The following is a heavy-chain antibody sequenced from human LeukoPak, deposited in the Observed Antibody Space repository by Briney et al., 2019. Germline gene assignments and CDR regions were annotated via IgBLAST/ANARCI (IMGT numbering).Heavy chain of an antibody. CDR1: GFTFSSYW. D-gene: IGHD6-19*01. CDR3: ARGWLDIGDY. V-gene: IGHV3-74*01. CDR2: INSDESIT. Sequence: GGSLRLSCAASGFTFSSYWMHWLRQAPGKGLVWVSRINSDESITNYAASVKGRFTISRDNAKNTLYLQMNGLRAEDTAVYYCARGWLDIGDYWGQGTLVTVSS. J-gene: IGHJ4*02.